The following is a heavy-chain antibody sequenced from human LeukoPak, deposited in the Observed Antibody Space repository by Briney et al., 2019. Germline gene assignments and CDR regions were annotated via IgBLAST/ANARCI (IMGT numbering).Heavy chain of an antibody. CDR2: IRYDGSNK. J-gene: IGHJ4*02. V-gene: IGHV3-30*02. D-gene: IGHD6-19*01. CDR1: GFTFSSYG. Sequence: GGSLRLSCAASGFTFSSYGMHWVRQAPGKGLEWVAFIRYDGSNKYYADSVKGRFTISRDNSKNTLYLQMNSLRAEDTAVYYCAKDKEDSSGLIFDYWGQGTLVTVSS. CDR3: AKDKEDSSGLIFDY.